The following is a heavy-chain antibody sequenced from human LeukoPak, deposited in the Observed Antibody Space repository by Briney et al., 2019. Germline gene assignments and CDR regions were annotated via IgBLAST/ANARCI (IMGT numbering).Heavy chain of an antibody. Sequence: SETLSLTCTVSGGSISSYYWSWIRQPPGKGLEWIGYIYYSGSTNYNPSLKSRVTISVDTSKNQFSLKLSSVTAADTAVYYCASKDCGGDCSSDDAFDIWGQGTMVTVSS. V-gene: IGHV4-59*12. CDR2: IYYSGST. CDR1: GGSISSYY. D-gene: IGHD2-21*02. CDR3: ASKDCGGDCSSDDAFDI. J-gene: IGHJ3*02.